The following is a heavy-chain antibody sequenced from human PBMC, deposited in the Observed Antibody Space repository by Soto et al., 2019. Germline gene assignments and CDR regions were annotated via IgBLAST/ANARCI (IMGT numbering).Heavy chain of an antibody. CDR2: IYYTGST. CDR3: ARSYTSGWTPLQY. D-gene: IGHD6-19*01. CDR1: GDSISTYY. V-gene: IGHV4-59*12. J-gene: IGHJ4*02. Sequence: QVHLQESGPGLVKPSETLSVTCSVSGDSISTYYWTWIRQPPGKGLDWIGYIYYTGSTNYNPSLKSRVTISIDTSKHQVSLKLSSVTAADTAVYYCARSYTSGWTPLQYWGQGALVTVSS.